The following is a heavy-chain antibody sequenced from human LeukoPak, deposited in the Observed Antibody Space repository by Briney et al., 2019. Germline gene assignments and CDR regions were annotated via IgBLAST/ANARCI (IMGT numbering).Heavy chain of an antibody. J-gene: IGHJ5*02. CDR2: IYYSGST. CDR1: GGSISSSSYY. Sequence: KTSETLSLTCTVSGGSISSSSYYWGWIRQPPGKGLEWIGSIYYSGSTNYNPSLKSRVTISVDTSKNQFSLKLSSVTAADTAVYYCARGPRGTIFGVVTKPRGFDPWGQGTLVTVSS. D-gene: IGHD3-3*01. CDR3: ARGPRGTIFGVVTKPRGFDP. V-gene: IGHV4-39*07.